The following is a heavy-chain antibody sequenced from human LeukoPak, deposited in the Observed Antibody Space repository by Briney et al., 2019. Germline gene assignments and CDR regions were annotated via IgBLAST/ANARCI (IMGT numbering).Heavy chain of an antibody. CDR1: GFTFSDYY. Sequence: GGSLRLSCAASGFTFSDYYMSWIRQAPGKGLEWVSYISSSGSTIYYADSVKGRFTISRDNAKNSLYLQMNSLRAEDTAVYYCARVGIQLWFPYYFDYWGQGTLVTVSP. J-gene: IGHJ4*02. CDR2: ISSSGSTI. CDR3: ARVGIQLWFPYYFDY. D-gene: IGHD5-18*01. V-gene: IGHV3-11*01.